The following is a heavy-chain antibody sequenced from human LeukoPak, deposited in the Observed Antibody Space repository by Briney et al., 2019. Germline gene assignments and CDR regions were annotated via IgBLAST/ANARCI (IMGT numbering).Heavy chain of an antibody. V-gene: IGHV3-48*01. J-gene: IGHJ4*02. CDR2: ISSSSSTI. CDR1: GFTFSSYS. CDR3: ARDVGLDYDNSYYFDY. D-gene: IGHD3-22*01. Sequence: GGSLRLSCAASGFTFSSYSMNWVRQAPGKGLEWVSYISSSSSTIYYADSVKGRFTISRDNAKNSLYLQMNSLRAEDTAVYYCARDVGLDYDNSYYFDYWGQGTLVTVSS.